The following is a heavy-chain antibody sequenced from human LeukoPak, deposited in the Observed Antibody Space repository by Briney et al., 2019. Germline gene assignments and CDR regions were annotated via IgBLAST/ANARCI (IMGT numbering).Heavy chain of an antibody. Sequence: PGGSLRLSCAASGFTFSGYWMHWVRQAPGKGLVWVSRINSDGYSITYADSVKGRFTISRDNAKNTLYLQMNSLIAEDTAVYFCTRAGYSSEFDSWGQGTLVTVSS. CDR2: INSDGYSI. J-gene: IGHJ5*01. D-gene: IGHD6-19*01. CDR1: GFTFSGYW. CDR3: TRAGYSSEFDS. V-gene: IGHV3-74*03.